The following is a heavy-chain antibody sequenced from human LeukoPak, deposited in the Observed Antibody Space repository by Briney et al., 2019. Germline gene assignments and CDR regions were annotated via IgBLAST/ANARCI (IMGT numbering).Heavy chain of an antibody. CDR1: GGTFSNYA. CDR2: AIPILLTP. CDR3: ATPDYGGGGHHRQFAY. D-gene: IGHD4-17*01. V-gene: IGHV1-69*15. J-gene: IGHJ4*02. Sequence: SVKVSFKASGGTFSNYAITWVRQTPGQGLELIGTAIPILLTPLYAPKFQDRVTITADEANTTVYLDLNSLTSEDTAVYYCATPDYGGGGHHRQFAYWGQGTLITVSS.